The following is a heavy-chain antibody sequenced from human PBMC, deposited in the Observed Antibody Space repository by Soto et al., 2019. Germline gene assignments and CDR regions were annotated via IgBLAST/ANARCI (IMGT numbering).Heavy chain of an antibody. Sequence: GASVKVSCKASGYTFTSYDINWVRQATGQGLEWMGWMNPNSGNTGYAQKFQGRVTMTRNTSISTAYMELSSLRSEDTAVYYCASREGPGDYGFIGAFDIWGQGTMVTVSS. CDR3: ASREGPGDYGFIGAFDI. J-gene: IGHJ3*02. D-gene: IGHD4-17*01. CDR1: GYTFTSYD. CDR2: MNPNSGNT. V-gene: IGHV1-8*01.